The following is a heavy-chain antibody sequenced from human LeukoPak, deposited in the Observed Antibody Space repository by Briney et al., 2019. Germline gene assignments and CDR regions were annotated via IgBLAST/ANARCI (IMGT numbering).Heavy chain of an antibody. CDR3: ARQANYYYSSGYLDY. CDR1: GFTFSSYA. V-gene: IGHV3-66*04. J-gene: IGHJ4*02. D-gene: IGHD3-22*01. CDR2: IYSGGST. Sequence: PGGSLRLSCAASGFTFSSYAMSWVRQAPGKGLEWVSVIYSGGSTYYSDSVKGRFTISRDNSKNTLYLQMNSLRAEDTAVYYCARQANYYYSSGYLDYWGQGSLVTVSS.